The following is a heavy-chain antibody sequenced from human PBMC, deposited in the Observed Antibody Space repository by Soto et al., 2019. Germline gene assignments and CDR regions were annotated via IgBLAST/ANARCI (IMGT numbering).Heavy chain of an antibody. J-gene: IGHJ6*02. CDR3: ARDLSKVVVTATYYYYYGMDV. Sequence: PVGSLRLSCAASGFTFSSYAMHWVRQAPGKGLEWVAVISYDGSNKYYADSVKGRFTISRDNSKDTLYLQMNSLRAEDTAVYYCARDLSKVVVTATYYYYYGMDVWGQGTTVTVSS. V-gene: IGHV3-30-3*01. D-gene: IGHD2-21*02. CDR1: GFTFSSYA. CDR2: ISYDGSNK.